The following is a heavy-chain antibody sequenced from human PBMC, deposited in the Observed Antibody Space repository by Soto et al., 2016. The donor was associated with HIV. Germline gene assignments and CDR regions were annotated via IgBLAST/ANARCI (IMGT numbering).Heavy chain of an antibody. J-gene: IGHJ4*02. Sequence: EVQLVESGGGLVQPGGSLRLSCAASGFTVSSNYMSWVRQAPGKGLEWVSVIYSGGSTYYADSVKGRFTISRDNSKNTLYLQMNSLRAEDTAVYYCARDLEMAAWGTFDYVGPGNPGHRSPQ. CDR1: GFTVSSNY. CDR2: IYSGGST. D-gene: IGHD3-16*01. CDR3: ARDLEMAAWGTFDY. V-gene: IGHV3-66*01.